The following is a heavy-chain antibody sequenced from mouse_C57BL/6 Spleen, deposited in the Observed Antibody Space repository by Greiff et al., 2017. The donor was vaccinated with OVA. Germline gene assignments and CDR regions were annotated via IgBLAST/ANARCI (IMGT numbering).Heavy chain of an antibody. J-gene: IGHJ3*01. Sequence: DVQLVESGGGLVKPGGSLKLSCAASGFTFSSYAMSWVRQTPEKRLEWVATISDGGSYTYYPDNVKGRFTISRDNAKNNLYLQMSHLKSEDTAMYYCAKGLYGNSFAYWGQGTLVTVSA. CDR3: AKGLYGNSFAY. CDR2: ISDGGSYT. D-gene: IGHD2-1*01. CDR1: GFTFSSYA. V-gene: IGHV5-4*01.